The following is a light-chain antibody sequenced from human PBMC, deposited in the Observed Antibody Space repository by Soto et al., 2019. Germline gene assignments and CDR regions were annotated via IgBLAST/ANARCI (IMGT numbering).Light chain of an antibody. V-gene: IGKV3-20*01. CDR1: QSVSDSY. J-gene: IGKJ3*01. CDR2: AS. CDR3: QHYGTSAL. Sequence: EIVLTQSPGTLFLSPGERATLSCRASQSVSDSYLAWYQQKPGQAPRLLIYASSRATGIPDRFRGSGSGTDFTLTISRLEPEDFAVYYCQHYGTSALFGPGTKVDIK.